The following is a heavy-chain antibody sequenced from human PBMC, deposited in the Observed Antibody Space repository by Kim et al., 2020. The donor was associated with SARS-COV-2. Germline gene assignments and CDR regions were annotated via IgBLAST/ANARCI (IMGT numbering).Heavy chain of an antibody. J-gene: IGHJ6*02. CDR2: INHSGST. CDR3: ARRGKGEGYSSSWYGYCYYYGMDV. Sequence: SETLSLTCAVYGGSFSGYYWSWIRQPPGKGLEWIGEINHSGSTNYNPSLKSRVTISVDTSKNQFSLKLSSVTAADTAVYYCARRGKGEGYSSSWYGYCYYYGMDVWGQGTTVTVSS. V-gene: IGHV4-34*01. CDR1: GGSFSGYY. D-gene: IGHD6-13*01.